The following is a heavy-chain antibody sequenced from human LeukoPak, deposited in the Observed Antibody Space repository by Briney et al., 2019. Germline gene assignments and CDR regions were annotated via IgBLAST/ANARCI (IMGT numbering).Heavy chain of an antibody. Sequence: ASVKVSCKASGYSFTSYGITWVQQAPGQGPEWMGWISGYNGNTNYAQKFQGRVTMTTDTSTRTVYMELRSLRSEDTAVYYCARDGYSYGWRPPYDAFDIWGQGTMVTVSS. D-gene: IGHD5-18*01. V-gene: IGHV1-18*01. CDR3: ARDGYSYGWRPPYDAFDI. CDR2: ISGYNGNT. CDR1: GYSFTSYG. J-gene: IGHJ3*02.